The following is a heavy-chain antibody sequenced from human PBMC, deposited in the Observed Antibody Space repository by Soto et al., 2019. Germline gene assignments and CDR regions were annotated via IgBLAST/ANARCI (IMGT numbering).Heavy chain of an antibody. J-gene: IGHJ3*01. CDR2: ISWNSGSI. CDR3: AKVIRYSSRKPAFDF. V-gene: IGHV3-9*01. CDR1: GFSFDDYA. Sequence: SLRLCCAASGFSFDDYAMHWVRQAPGKGLEWVSGISWNSGSIGYADSVKGRFTISRDNAKNSLYLQKNSLRAEDTALYYYAKVIRYSSRKPAFDFWAQRTTVT. D-gene: IGHD6-19*01.